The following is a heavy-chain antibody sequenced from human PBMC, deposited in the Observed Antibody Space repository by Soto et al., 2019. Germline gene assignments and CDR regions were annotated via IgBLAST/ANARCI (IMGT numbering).Heavy chain of an antibody. J-gene: IGHJ6*03. CDR3: ARQKSRLITIFGVGGYYYMDV. Sequence: SETLSLTCTVSGGSISSYYWSWIRQPPGKGLEWIGYVYYSGSTNYNPSLKSRVTISVDTSKNQFSLKLSSVTAADTAVYYCARQKSRLITIFGVGGYYYMDVWGKGTTVTVSS. CDR1: GGSISSYY. V-gene: IGHV4-59*08. CDR2: VYYSGST. D-gene: IGHD3-3*01.